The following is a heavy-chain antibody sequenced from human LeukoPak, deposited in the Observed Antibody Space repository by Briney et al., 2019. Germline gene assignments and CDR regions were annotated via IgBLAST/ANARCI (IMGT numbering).Heavy chain of an antibody. V-gene: IGHV4-34*01. J-gene: IGHJ5*02. CDR2: INHSGST. Sequence: SETLSLTCAVYGGSFSGYYWSWIRQPPGKGLEWIGEINHSGSTNYNPSLKSRVTISVDTSKNQFSLKLSSVTAADTAVYYCARHTNWFDPWGQGTLVTVSS. CDR1: GGSFSGYY. CDR3: ARHTNWFDP. D-gene: IGHD2-21*01.